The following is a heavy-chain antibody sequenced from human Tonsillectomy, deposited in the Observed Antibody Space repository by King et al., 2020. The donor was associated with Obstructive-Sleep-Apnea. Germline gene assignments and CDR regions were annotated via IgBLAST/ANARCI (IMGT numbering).Heavy chain of an antibody. J-gene: IGHJ4*02. CDR3: TRDLGYYDTSGYLGFY. CDR2: IRRKVYGGTT. D-gene: IGHD3-22*01. V-gene: IGHV3-49*03. Sequence: VQLVESGGGLVQPGRSLRLSCTASGFTFGDDAMSWFRQAPGKGLEWVGFIRRKVYGGTTEYAESVKGRFTISRDDSKSIAYLKMTSLKTEDTAVYYCTRDLGYYDTSGYLGFYWGQGTLVTVSS. CDR1: GFTFGDDA.